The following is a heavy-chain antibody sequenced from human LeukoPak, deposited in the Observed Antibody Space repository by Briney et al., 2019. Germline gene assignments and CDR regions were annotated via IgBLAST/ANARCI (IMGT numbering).Heavy chain of an antibody. J-gene: IGHJ6*01. CDR2: IWYDGSNK. V-gene: IGHV3-33*01. D-gene: IGHD3-10*01. Sequence: GGSLRLSCAASGFTFSSYGMHWVRQAPGKGLEWVAVIWYDGSNKYYADSVKGRFTISRDNSKNTLYLQMNSLRAEDTAVYYWARDLLWFRGGMDVWGKGTTVTVSS. CDR3: ARDLLWFRGGMDV. CDR1: GFTFSSYG.